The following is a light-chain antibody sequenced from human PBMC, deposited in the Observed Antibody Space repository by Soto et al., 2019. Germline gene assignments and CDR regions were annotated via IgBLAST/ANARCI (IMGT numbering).Light chain of an antibody. CDR3: QSYDSSLSGSYV. V-gene: IGLV1-40*01. J-gene: IGLJ1*01. CDR1: SSKIGAGYD. CDR2: GNS. Sequence: QSVLTQPPSGSGAPRQRGTISCTGSSSKIGAGYDVHWYQQLPGTAPKLLIYGNSNRPSGVPDRFSGSKSGTSASLAITGLQAEDEADYYCQSYDSSLSGSYVFGTGTKVTVL.